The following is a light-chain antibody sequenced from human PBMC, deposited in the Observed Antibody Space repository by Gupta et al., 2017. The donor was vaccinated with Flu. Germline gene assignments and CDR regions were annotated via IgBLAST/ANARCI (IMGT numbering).Light chain of an antibody. CDR2: GAS. CDR3: QQYAASPQPTRT. CDR1: QTISSSY. V-gene: IGKV3-20*01. J-gene: IGKJ1*01. Sequence: SLSPGERATLSCRASQTISSSYLAWYQQKPGQAPRLLIYGASSRATGIPDRFSGSGSGTDFTLTINRLEPEDFAVYYCQQYAASPQPTRTFGQGTRVQ.